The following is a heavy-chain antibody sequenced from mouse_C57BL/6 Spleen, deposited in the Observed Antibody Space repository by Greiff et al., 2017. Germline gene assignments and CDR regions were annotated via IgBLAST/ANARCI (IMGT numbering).Heavy chain of an antibody. V-gene: IGHV1-54*01. Sequence: QVQLQQSGAELVRPGTSVKVSCKASGYAFTNYLLEWVKQRPGQGLAWIGVLNPGSGGTNYNEKFKGKATLTADKSSSTAYMQLSSLTSEDSAVYFCARSSYGSSYWYFDVWGTGTTVTVSS. CDR3: ARSSYGSSYWYFDV. CDR1: GYAFTNYL. D-gene: IGHD1-1*01. J-gene: IGHJ1*03. CDR2: LNPGSGGT.